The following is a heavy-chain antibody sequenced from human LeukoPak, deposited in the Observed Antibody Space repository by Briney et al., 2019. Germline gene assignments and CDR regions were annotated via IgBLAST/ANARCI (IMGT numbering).Heavy chain of an antibody. CDR2: INPSGGST. Sequence: ASVKVSCKASGYTFTSYYMHWVRQAPGQGLEWRGIINPSGGSTSYAQKFQGRVTMTRDTSTSTVYMELSSLRSEDTAVYYCASRGWLQGAHGGYYFDYWGQGTLVTVSS. CDR3: ASRGWLQGAHGGYYFDY. CDR1: GYTFTSYY. J-gene: IGHJ4*02. D-gene: IGHD5-24*01. V-gene: IGHV1-46*01.